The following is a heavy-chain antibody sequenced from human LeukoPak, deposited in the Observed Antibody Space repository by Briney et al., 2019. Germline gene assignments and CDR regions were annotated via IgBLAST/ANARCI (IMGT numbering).Heavy chain of an antibody. CDR1: GFTFTTYA. CDR2: ISGSGGGT. D-gene: IGHD2-2*01. V-gene: IGHV3-23*01. J-gene: IGHJ4*02. Sequence: PEGSLRLSCAASGFTFTTYAMSWVRQAPGKGLEWVSTISGSGGGTYYADSVKGRFTISRDNSKNTLYLQMNSLRGEDTAVYYCAKEQDIVVIPADYWGQGTLVTVSS. CDR3: AKEQDIVVIPADY.